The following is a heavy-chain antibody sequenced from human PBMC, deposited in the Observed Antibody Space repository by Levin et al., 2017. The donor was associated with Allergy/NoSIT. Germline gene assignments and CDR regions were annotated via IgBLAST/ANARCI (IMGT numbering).Heavy chain of an antibody. V-gene: IGHV3-30*04. CDR1: GFTFSSYA. CDR2: ISYDGSNK. J-gene: IGHJ4*02. Sequence: PGGSLRLSCAASGFTFSSYAMHWVRQAPGKGLEWVAVISYDGSNKYYADSVKGRFTISRDNSKNTRYLQMNSLRAEDTAVYYCARDFGVGATTSSFDYWGQGTLVTVSS. CDR3: ARDFGVGATTSSFDY. D-gene: IGHD1-26*01.